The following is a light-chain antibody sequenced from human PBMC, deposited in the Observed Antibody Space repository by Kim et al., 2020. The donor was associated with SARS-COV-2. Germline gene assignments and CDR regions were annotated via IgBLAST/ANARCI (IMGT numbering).Light chain of an antibody. CDR3: QQFQNYPFT. CDR2: EAS. Sequence: AIQLTQSPSSLSASVGDSVTITCRASQGLYDYVAWYQQKPGRAPKLLIQEASTLVSGVPSRFSGGGSGTVFTLTISGLQPEDFATYYYQQFQNYPFTFGQGTKLEI. CDR1: QGLYDY. V-gene: IGKV1D-13*01. J-gene: IGKJ2*01.